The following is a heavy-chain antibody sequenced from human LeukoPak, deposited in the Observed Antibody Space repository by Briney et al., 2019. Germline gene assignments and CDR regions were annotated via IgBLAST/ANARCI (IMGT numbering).Heavy chain of an antibody. V-gene: IGHV1-46*01. Sequence: ASVKVSCKASGYTFTSNYIHWVRQAPGQGLEWMGMIYPRDGSTSYAQKFQGRVTVTRDTSTSTVHMELSGLRSEDTAVYYCARSPRGGYYDSSGYYCPWGQGTLVTVSS. D-gene: IGHD3-22*01. J-gene: IGHJ5*02. CDR3: ARSPRGGYYDSSGYYCP. CDR1: GYTFTSNY. CDR2: IYPRDGST.